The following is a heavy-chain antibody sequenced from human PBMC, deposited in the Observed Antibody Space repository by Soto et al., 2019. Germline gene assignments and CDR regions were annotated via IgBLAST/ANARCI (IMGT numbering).Heavy chain of an antibody. CDR3: ARERVVVVPAAMTTWFDP. Sequence: ASLKVSCKGSGYTFTSYGISWVRQAPGQGLEWMGWISAYNGNTNYAQKLQGRVTMTTDTSTSTAYMELRSLRSDDTAVYYCARERVVVVPAAMTTWFDPWGQGTLVTVSS. CDR2: ISAYNGNT. D-gene: IGHD2-2*01. CDR1: GYTFTSYG. V-gene: IGHV1-18*04. J-gene: IGHJ5*02.